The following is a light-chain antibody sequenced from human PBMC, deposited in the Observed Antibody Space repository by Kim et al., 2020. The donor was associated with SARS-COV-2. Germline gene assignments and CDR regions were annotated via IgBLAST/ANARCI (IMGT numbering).Light chain of an antibody. V-gene: IGLV3-27*01. Sequence: VSVSPGRTARITCSGDVLAKKYARWFQQKPGQAPVLVIYKDSERPSWIPERFSGSSSGTTVTLTISGAQVEDEADYYCYSAADIWVFGGGTQLTVL. CDR2: KDS. CDR1: VLAKKY. CDR3: YSAADIWV. J-gene: IGLJ3*02.